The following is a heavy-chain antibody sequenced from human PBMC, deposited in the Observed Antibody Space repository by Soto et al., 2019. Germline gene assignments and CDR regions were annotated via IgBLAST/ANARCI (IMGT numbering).Heavy chain of an antibody. CDR2: IYYSGST. CDR3: ARAGSTVTHA. CDR1: GGSISSGGYY. Sequence: SETLSLTCTVSGGSISSGGYYWSWIRQHPGKGLERIGYIYYSGSTYYNPSLKSRVTISVDTSKNQFSLKLSSVTAADTAVYYCARAGSTVTHAWGQGTLVTVSS. V-gene: IGHV4-31*03. J-gene: IGHJ5*02. D-gene: IGHD4-4*01.